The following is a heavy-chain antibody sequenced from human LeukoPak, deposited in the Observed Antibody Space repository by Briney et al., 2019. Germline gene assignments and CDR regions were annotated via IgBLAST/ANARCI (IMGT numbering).Heavy chain of an antibody. CDR3: ARGRIYYDSTGYYY. CDR1: GGSISSSNW. CDR2: IYSSGST. Sequence: SGTLSLTCAVSGGSISSSNWWSWVRQPPGKGLEWIGHIYSSGSTNYNPSLKSRVTISLDTSKNQFSLKLSSVTAADTAVYYCARGRIYYDSTGYYYWGQGTLVTVSS. V-gene: IGHV4-4*02. D-gene: IGHD3-22*01. J-gene: IGHJ4*02.